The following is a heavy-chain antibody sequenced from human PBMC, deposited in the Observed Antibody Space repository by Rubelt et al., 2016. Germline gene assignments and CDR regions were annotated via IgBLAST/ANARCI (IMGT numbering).Heavy chain of an antibody. Sequence: QVQLVQSGAEVKKPGASVKVSCKASGYTFTSYDINWVRQATGQGLEWMGWMNPNSGNTGYAQKFQGRVTMTRNTSISTAYMELSSLRSEDTAGYYCAGLSITIFGVVVYYYGMDVWGQGTTATVSS. CDR3: AGLSITIFGVVVYYYGMDV. J-gene: IGHJ6*02. CDR1: GYTFTSYD. D-gene: IGHD3-3*01. V-gene: IGHV1-8*01. CDR2: MNPNSGNT.